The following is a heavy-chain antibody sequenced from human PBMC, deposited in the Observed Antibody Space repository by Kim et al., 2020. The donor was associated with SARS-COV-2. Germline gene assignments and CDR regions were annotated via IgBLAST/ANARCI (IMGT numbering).Heavy chain of an antibody. Sequence: GGSLRLSCAASRFTFNTYWMNWVRQTPGKGLEWVANINQDGSEKSYVDSVRGRFTISRDNVENSLYLQINSLRVDDTAVYYCARGTSPLPGMDVWGQGTTVTVSS. CDR3: ARGTSPLPGMDV. J-gene: IGHJ6*02. CDR1: RFTFNTYW. D-gene: IGHD2-2*01. V-gene: IGHV3-7*03. CDR2: INQDGSEK.